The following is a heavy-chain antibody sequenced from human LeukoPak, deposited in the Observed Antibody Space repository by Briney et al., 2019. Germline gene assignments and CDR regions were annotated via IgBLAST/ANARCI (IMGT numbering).Heavy chain of an antibody. Sequence: GGSLRLSCAVSGFTFSSYAMSWVRQAPGKGLEWVSGMSGSGANTYHADSVKGRFTISRDNSKNTLYLQMNSLRAEDTAVYYCAKDRDIVATIRGPFDCWGQGTLVTVSS. V-gene: IGHV3-23*01. J-gene: IGHJ4*02. CDR1: GFTFSSYA. D-gene: IGHD5-12*01. CDR2: MSGSGANT. CDR3: AKDRDIVATIRGPFDC.